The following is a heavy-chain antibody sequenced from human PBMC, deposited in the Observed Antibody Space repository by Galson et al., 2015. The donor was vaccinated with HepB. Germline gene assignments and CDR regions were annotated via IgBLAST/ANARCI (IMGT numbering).Heavy chain of an antibody. CDR2: ISSSSSYT. V-gene: IGHV3-11*03. D-gene: IGHD3-16*01. Sequence: SLRLSCAASGFTFSDYYMSWLRQAPGKGLEWVSYISSSSSYTNYADSVRGRFTISRDNAKNSLYLQMNSLRAEDTAVYYCARGMITFGGGQTFDYWGQGTLVTVSS. CDR1: GFTFSDYY. J-gene: IGHJ4*02. CDR3: ARGMITFGGGQTFDY.